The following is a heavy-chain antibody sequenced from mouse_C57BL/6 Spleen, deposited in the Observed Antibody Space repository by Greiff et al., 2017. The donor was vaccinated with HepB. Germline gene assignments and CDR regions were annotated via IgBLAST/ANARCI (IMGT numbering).Heavy chain of an antibody. Sequence: VQVVESGAELVKPGASVKMSCKASGYTFTTYPIEWMKQNHGKSLEWIGNFHPYNDDTKYNEKFKGKATLTVENSSSTVYLELSRLTSDDSAVYYCAIKGFYYGSSRGFAYWGQGTLVTVSA. CDR2: FHPYNDDT. V-gene: IGHV1-47*01. D-gene: IGHD1-1*01. CDR1: GYTFTTYP. J-gene: IGHJ3*01. CDR3: AIKGFYYGSSRGFAY.